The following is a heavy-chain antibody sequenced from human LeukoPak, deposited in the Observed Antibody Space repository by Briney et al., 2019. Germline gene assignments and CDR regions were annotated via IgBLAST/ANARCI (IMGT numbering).Heavy chain of an antibody. D-gene: IGHD2-15*01. CDR2: ISYDGSNK. Sequence: GGSLRLSCAASGFTFSSYAMHWVRQAPGKWLEWVAVISYDGSNKYYADSVKGRFTISRDNSKNTLYLQMNSLRAEDTAVYYCARDKYCSGGSCSSAFDIWGQGTMVTVSS. J-gene: IGHJ3*02. CDR1: GFTFSSYA. V-gene: IGHV3-30*04. CDR3: ARDKYCSGGSCSSAFDI.